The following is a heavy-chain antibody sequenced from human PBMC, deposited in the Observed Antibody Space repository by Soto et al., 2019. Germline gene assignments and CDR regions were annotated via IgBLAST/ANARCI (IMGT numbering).Heavy chain of an antibody. CDR1: GFTFSSYG. D-gene: IGHD5-12*01. CDR2: ISYDGSNK. CDR3: AKDSRDGYNDFDY. V-gene: IGHV3-30*18. Sequence: PGGSLRLSCAASGFTFSSYGMHWVRQAPGKGLEWVAVISYDGSNKYYADSVKGRFTISRDNSKNTLYLQMNSLRAEDTAVYYCAKDSRDGYNDFDYWGQGTLVTVSS. J-gene: IGHJ4*02.